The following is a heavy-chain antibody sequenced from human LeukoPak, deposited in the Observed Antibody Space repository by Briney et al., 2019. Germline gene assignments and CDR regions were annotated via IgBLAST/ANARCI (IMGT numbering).Heavy chain of an antibody. J-gene: IGHJ4*02. CDR1: GRSFGGSY. D-gene: IGHD2-21*02. Sequence: PWESLSLTCAVYGRSFGGSYWSWIRQPPGKGREWSGEINHSGSTNYNPSLKSRVTISVDTSKNQFSPKLSSVSAADTAVYYCARERCGGDCYLPRFDYWGQGTLVTVSS. V-gene: IGHV4-34*01. CDR2: INHSGST. CDR3: ARERCGGDCYLPRFDY.